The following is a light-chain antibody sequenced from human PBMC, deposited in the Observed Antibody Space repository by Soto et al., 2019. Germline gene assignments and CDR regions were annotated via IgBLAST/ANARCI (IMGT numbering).Light chain of an antibody. J-gene: IGKJ1*01. Sequence: EIGLTQSPGTLSLSAGERATLSCWASQSVSSSFLAWYQQKSGQPPRLLIYGASRRATGIPDRFSGSGYGTDFNLTISRLETEDFAVYYCQQYVSSPWAFGQGTKVDIK. CDR2: GAS. CDR3: QQYVSSPWA. CDR1: QSVSSSF. V-gene: IGKV3-20*01.